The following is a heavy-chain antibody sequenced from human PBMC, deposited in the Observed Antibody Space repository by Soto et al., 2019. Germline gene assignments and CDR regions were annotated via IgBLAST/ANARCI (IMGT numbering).Heavy chain of an antibody. CDR1: A. D-gene: IGHD2-2*01. CDR2: ISGSGGST. V-gene: IGHV3-23*01. Sequence: AGRRILQKQGKGLEWVSAISGSGGSTYYADSVKGRFTISRDNSKNTLYLQKNSLRAEDTAVYYRAKGEIVVVPGPPGGDSNWLDPPAQATLVTVSS. CDR3: AKGEIVVVPGPPGGDSNWLDP. J-gene: IGHJ5*02.